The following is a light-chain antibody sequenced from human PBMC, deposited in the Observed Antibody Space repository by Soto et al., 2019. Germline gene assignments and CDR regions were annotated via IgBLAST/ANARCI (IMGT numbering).Light chain of an antibody. CDR3: QQSYNLPRT. Sequence: DIQMTQSPSSLSASSGDRVTITCRASQNIGKYLIWYQQKPGRPPKVLVYGASNLQSGVSSRFSGDGFGTEFSLTINSLRPEDFATYYCQQSYNLPRTFGQGTTRETK. CDR2: GAS. J-gene: IGKJ2*01. V-gene: IGKV1-39*01. CDR1: QNIGKY.